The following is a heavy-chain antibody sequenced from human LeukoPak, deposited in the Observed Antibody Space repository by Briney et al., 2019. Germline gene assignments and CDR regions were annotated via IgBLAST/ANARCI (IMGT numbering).Heavy chain of an antibody. J-gene: IGHJ4*02. D-gene: IGHD3-9*01. CDR2: ISSGSSTI. CDR1: GFTFSSYS. CDR3: ARTSYCDS. Sequence: PGGSLRLSCVVSGFTFSSYSMNWVRQAPGKGLEWVSYISSGSSTIDYADSVEGRLTISRGNGKNSLFLQMNSLRDEDTAVYYCARTSYCDSWGQGTLVTVSS. V-gene: IGHV3-48*02.